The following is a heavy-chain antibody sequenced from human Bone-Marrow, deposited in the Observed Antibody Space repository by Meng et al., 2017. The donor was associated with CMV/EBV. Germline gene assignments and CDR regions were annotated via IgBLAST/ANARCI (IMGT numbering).Heavy chain of an antibody. J-gene: IGHJ4*02. V-gene: IGHV1-69*05. CDR3: AISLIVEVSDATGRIMTGTSGIDF. Sequence: SVKVSCKASGGTFSSYAISWVRQAPGQGLEWMGGIIYMFGTVNYAQKFQGRVTITTDESTTTAYMELSSLRSEDTAVYYCAISLIVEVSDATGRIMTGTSGIDFWGQGTLVTVSS. CDR1: GGTFSSYA. D-gene: IGHD2-2*01. CDR2: IIYMFGTV.